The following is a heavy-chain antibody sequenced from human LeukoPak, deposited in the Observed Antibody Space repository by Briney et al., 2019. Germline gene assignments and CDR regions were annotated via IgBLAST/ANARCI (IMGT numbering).Heavy chain of an antibody. J-gene: IGHJ6*03. Sequence: GGSLRLSCAASGFTFSSYWMSWVRQAPGKGLEWVANIKQDGSGKYYVDSVKGRFTISRDNAKNSLYLQMNSLRAEDTAVYYCARDGGGRGVIIRRGYYYYMDVWGKGTTVTISS. V-gene: IGHV3-7*01. CDR1: GFTFSSYW. CDR3: ARDGGGRGVIIRRGYYYYMDV. CDR2: IKQDGSGK. D-gene: IGHD3-10*01.